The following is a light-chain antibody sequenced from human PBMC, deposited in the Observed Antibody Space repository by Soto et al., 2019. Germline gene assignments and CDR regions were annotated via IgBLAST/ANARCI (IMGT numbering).Light chain of an antibody. CDR2: KTS. CDR1: QSLTMW. CDR3: QEWTDYTWT. Sequence: DINMTQSPSTLSASVGDRVTITCRASQSLTMWLSWYQQKPGKAPNLLIYKTSSLESGDTSRFSGSGSGRELTLTISILQPDDFATYYCQEWTDYTWTLGQGTKVEV. J-gene: IGKJ1*01. V-gene: IGKV1-5*03.